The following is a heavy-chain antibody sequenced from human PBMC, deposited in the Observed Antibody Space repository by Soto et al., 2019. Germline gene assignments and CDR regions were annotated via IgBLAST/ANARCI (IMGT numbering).Heavy chain of an antibody. V-gene: IGHV3-72*01. CDR2: TRNKANSYTT. CDR1: GFTFSDHY. D-gene: IGHD2-15*01. J-gene: IGHJ4*02. CDR3: AAHGGKLFNY. Sequence: GGSLRLSCAASGFTFSDHYMDWVRQAPGKGLEWVGRTRNKANSYTTEYAGSVKGRFSISRDDSKNSLYLQMNSLKTEDTAVYYCAAHGGKLFNYWGQGTLVTVSS.